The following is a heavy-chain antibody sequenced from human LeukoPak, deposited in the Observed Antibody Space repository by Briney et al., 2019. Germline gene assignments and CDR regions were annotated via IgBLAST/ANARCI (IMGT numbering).Heavy chain of an antibody. CDR2: INHSGST. CDR1: GGSFSGYY. CDR3: ERRGAAAGTRKVVRYYGMDV. D-gene: IGHD6-13*01. Sequence: SETLSLTCAVYGGSFSGYYWSWIRQPPGKGLEWIGEINHSGSTNYNPSLKSRVTISVDTSKNQFSLKLSSVTAADKAVYYCERRGAAAGTRKVVRYYGMDVWGQVTTVTVSS. J-gene: IGHJ6*01. V-gene: IGHV4-34*01.